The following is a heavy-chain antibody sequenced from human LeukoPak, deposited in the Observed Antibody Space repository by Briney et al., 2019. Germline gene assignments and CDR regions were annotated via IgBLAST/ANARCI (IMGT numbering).Heavy chain of an antibody. CDR2: INSDGSST. CDR3: ARGRYYFEY. D-gene: IGHD4-17*01. Sequence: GGSLRLSCAASGFTFNTYWMHWVRQAPGKGLVCVSRINSDGSSTSYADSVKGRFTISRDNAKNTLYLQMNNLRAEDTAVYYCARGRYYFEYWGQGTLVTVSS. V-gene: IGHV3-74*01. CDR1: GFTFNTYW. J-gene: IGHJ4*02.